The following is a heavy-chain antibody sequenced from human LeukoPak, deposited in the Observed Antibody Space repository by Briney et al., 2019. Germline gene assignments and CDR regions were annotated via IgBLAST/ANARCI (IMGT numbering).Heavy chain of an antibody. CDR2: INHSGST. Sequence: SGTLSLTCAVSGGSISSSNWWSWVRQPPGKGLAWIGEINHSGSTNYNPSLKSRVTISVDTSKNQFSLKLSSVTAADTAVYYCARGNPSVLRYFERGYFRDYYYGMDVWGQGTTVTVSS. V-gene: IGHV4-4*02. CDR3: ARGNPSVLRYFERGYFRDYYYGMDV. J-gene: IGHJ6*02. CDR1: GGSISSSNW. D-gene: IGHD3-9*01.